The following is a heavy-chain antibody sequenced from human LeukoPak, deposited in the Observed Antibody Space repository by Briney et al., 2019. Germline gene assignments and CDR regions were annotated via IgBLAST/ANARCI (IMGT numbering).Heavy chain of an antibody. CDR1: GYSISSGHY. CDR3: ARKDRYYDSSGYNRAEYFQH. J-gene: IGHJ1*01. D-gene: IGHD3-22*01. V-gene: IGHV4-38-2*02. Sequence: PSETLSLTCTVSGYSISSGHYWGWIRQPPGKGLEWIGSIYHSGSTYYNPSLKSRVTISVDTSKNQFSLKLSSVTAADTAVYYCARKDRYYDSSGYNRAEYFQHWGQGTLVTVSS. CDR2: IYHSGST.